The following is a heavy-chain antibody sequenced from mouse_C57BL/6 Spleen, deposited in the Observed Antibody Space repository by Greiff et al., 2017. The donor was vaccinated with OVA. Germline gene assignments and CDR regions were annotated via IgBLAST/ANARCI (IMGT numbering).Heavy chain of an antibody. Sequence: QVQLKESGAELARPGASVKLSCKASGYTFTSYGIRWVKQRTGQGLEWIGEIYPRSGNTYYNEKFKGKATLTADKSSSTAYMGLRSLTSEDSAVYFCARDYGSSYRDFDVWGTGTTVTVSS. J-gene: IGHJ1*03. CDR2: IYPRSGNT. D-gene: IGHD1-1*01. V-gene: IGHV1-81*01. CDR3: ARDYGSSYRDFDV. CDR1: GYTFTSYG.